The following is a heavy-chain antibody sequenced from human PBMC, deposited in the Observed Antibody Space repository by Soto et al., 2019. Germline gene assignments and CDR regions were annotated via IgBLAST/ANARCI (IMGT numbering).Heavy chain of an antibody. D-gene: IGHD4-17*01. CDR3: AADRKKDYGDAYYYYYGMDV. V-gene: IGHV1-58*01. CDR1: GFTFTSSA. Sequence: GASVKVSCKASGFTFTSSAVQWVRQARGQRLEWIGWIVVGSGNTNYAQKFQERVTITRDMSTSTAYMELSSLRSEDTAVYYCAADRKKDYGDAYYYYYGMDVWGQGTTVTVSS. CDR2: IVVGSGNT. J-gene: IGHJ6*02.